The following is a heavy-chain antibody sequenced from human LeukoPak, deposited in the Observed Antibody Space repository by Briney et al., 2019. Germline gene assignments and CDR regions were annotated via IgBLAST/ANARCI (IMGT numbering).Heavy chain of an antibody. Sequence: SETLSLTCTVSGYSISSGYYWGWIRQPPGKGLEWIGSIYHSGSTYYNPSLKSRVTISVDTSKNHFSLKLSSVTAADTAVYYCAREGYGGNPAPFDYWGQGTLVTVSS. CDR2: IYHSGST. V-gene: IGHV4-38-2*02. CDR3: AREGYGGNPAPFDY. CDR1: GYSISSGYY. D-gene: IGHD4-23*01. J-gene: IGHJ4*02.